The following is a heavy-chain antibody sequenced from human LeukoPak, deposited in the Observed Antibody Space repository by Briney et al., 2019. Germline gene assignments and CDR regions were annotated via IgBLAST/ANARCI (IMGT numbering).Heavy chain of an antibody. Sequence: GGSLRLSCAASGFTFSSSHMNWVRQAPGKGLEWLSYISSSSNIYYADSVKGRFTISRDNAKNSLYLQMNSLRAEDTAVYYCARAWSSSSNDYWGQGTLVTVSS. D-gene: IGHD6-6*01. CDR2: ISSSSNI. CDR1: GFTFSSSH. CDR3: ARAWSSSSNDY. V-gene: IGHV3-48*01. J-gene: IGHJ4*02.